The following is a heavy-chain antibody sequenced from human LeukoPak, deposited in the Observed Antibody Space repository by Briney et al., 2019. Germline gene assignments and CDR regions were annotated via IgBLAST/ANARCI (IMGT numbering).Heavy chain of an antibody. V-gene: IGHV3-15*01. Sequence: GGSLRLSRAASGFTLGNAYMSWVRQAPGKGLEWFGRIKNKTNGGTTDYAAPVKGRFTISRDDSKNTLYLQMNSLKTEDTAVYYCTTTIVGVTTWFDPWGQGTLVTVSS. CDR1: GFTLGNAY. J-gene: IGHJ5*02. CDR2: IKNKTNGGTT. CDR3: TTTIVGVTTWFDP. D-gene: IGHD1-26*01.